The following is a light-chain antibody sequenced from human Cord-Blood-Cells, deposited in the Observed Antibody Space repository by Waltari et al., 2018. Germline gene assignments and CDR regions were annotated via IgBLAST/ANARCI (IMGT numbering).Light chain of an antibody. Sequence: SSELTQDAAVSVALGQTARITCQGDSLSSSYASWYQQQPGQAPVLVIYGKANRPSGIPDRFSGSRSGNTASFTITGAQAEDEADYYFNSGDSSGNHVVFCGGTKLTVL. CDR1: SLSSSY. CDR2: GKA. J-gene: IGLJ2*01. V-gene: IGLV3-19*01. CDR3: NSGDSSGNHVV.